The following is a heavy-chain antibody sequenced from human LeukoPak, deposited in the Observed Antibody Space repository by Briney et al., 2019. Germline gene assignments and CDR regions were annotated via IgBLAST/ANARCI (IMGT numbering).Heavy chain of an antibody. CDR3: AREGVVGAYGHFDY. CDR2: INHSGST. CDR1: DGSFSGYY. J-gene: IGHJ4*02. D-gene: IGHD2-15*01. V-gene: IGHV4-34*01. Sequence: SETLSLTCAVYDGSFSGYYWSWIRQPPEKGLEWIGEINHSGSTNYNPSLKSRVTISVDTSKNQFSLKLSSVTAEDTAVYYCAREGVVGAYGHFDYWGQGTLVTVSS.